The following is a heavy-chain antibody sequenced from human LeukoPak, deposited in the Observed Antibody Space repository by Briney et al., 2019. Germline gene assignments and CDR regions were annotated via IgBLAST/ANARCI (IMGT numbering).Heavy chain of an antibody. CDR3: ARDEGLGDFDY. D-gene: IGHD3/OR15-3a*01. Sequence: GGSLRLSCEASGFNVSSKYMSWVRQAPGKWLEWVSIIYRGGSTKYADSVRGRFTISRHNSKNTVYLQMDSLRVEDTAVYYCARDEGLGDFDYWGQGTLVTVSS. J-gene: IGHJ4*02. CDR1: GFNVSSKY. CDR2: IYRGGST. V-gene: IGHV3-53*04.